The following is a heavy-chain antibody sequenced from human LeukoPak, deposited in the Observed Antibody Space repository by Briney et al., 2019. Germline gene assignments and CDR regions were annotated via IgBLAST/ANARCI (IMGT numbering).Heavy chain of an antibody. CDR1: GYSISSGYY. D-gene: IGHD6-19*01. Sequence: SGTLSLTCAVSGYSISSGYYWGWIRQPPGKGLEWIGIIYHSGSTYYNPSLKSRVTISVDTSKNQFSLKLSSVTAADTAVYYCARDTVSSGLDAPGVFDYWGQGTLVTVSS. J-gene: IGHJ4*02. V-gene: IGHV4-38-2*02. CDR2: IYHSGST. CDR3: ARDTVSSGLDAPGVFDY.